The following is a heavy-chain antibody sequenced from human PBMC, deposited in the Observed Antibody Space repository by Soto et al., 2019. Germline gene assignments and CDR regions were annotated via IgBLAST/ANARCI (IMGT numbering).Heavy chain of an antibody. Sequence: QVQLVQSGAEVKKPGSSVKVSCKASGGTFSSYAISWVRQAPGQGLEWMGGIIPIFGTANYAQKVQGRVTITADESTSTAYMELSSLRSEDTAVYYCALSLAYCGGDCYSGYYYGMDVWGQGTTVTVSS. CDR1: GGTFSSYA. CDR3: ALSLAYCGGDCYSGYYYGMDV. J-gene: IGHJ6*02. CDR2: IIPIFGTA. V-gene: IGHV1-69*12. D-gene: IGHD2-21*02.